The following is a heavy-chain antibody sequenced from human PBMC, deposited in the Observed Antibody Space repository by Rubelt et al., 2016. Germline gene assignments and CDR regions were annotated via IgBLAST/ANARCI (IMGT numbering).Heavy chain of an antibody. V-gene: IGHV3-7*05. J-gene: IGHJ5*02. CDR2: VQEDGREE. D-gene: IGHD3-10*01. CDR1: GFTFSRYW. Sequence: EVQLVESGGGLVQPGGSLRLSCAASGFTFSRYWMAWVRQVPGKGLEWVGNVQEDGREEHCGEAGKGRFTISRDNANNLLSLQMNSLRAEDTAVYYCGKAHGAIDPWGQGTLVTVSS. CDR3: GKAHGAIDP.